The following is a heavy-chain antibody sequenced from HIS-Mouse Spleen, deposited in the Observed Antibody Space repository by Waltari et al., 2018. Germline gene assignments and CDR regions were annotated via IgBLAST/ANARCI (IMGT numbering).Heavy chain of an antibody. Sequence: QVQLLESGGGVVQPGRSLRLSCAASGFTFVSHGMHWFRQAPGKGLEWVAVISYDGSNKYYADSVKGRFTISRDNSKNTLYLQMNSLRAEDTAVYYCAKDTSGSYSDYWGQGTLVTVSS. CDR2: ISYDGSNK. CDR3: AKDTSGSYSDY. J-gene: IGHJ4*02. D-gene: IGHD1-26*01. CDR1: GFTFVSHG. V-gene: IGHV3-30*18.